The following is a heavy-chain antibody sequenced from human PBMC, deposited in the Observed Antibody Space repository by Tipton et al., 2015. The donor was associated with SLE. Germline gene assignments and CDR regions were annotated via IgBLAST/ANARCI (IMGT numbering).Heavy chain of an antibody. V-gene: IGHV3-66*02. CDR1: GFTFSYYN. CDR3: AGGTGAYFDH. CDR2: IYVPGDT. Sequence: SLRLSCTASGFTFSYYNMNWVRQAPGEGLEWVSVIYVPGDTYYADSVKGRFTISRDNSKNTLYLQMNRLRVEDTAVYYCAGGTGAYFDHWGQGTLVTVSS. J-gene: IGHJ4*02. D-gene: IGHD3-16*01.